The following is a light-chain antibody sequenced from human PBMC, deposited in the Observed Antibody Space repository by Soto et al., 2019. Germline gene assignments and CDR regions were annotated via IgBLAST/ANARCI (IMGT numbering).Light chain of an antibody. CDR3: SSYTSSTSYV. CDR2: DVT. J-gene: IGLJ1*01. Sequence: QSVLTQPASVSASPGQSSTISCTRTSSDVGGYDYVSWYQQHPGKAPKLMIYDVTNRPSGVSNRFSGSKSGNTAPLTISGLQAEDEASYYCSSYTSSTSYVFGTGTKVTVL. CDR1: SSDVGGYDY. V-gene: IGLV2-14*01.